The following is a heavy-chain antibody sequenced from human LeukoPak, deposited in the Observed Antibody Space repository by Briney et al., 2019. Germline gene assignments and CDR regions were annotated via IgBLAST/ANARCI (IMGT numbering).Heavy chain of an antibody. CDR1: GFTFSNFW. J-gene: IGHJ4*02. D-gene: IGHD3-10*01. CDR3: AKDLHYYGSGSPIDY. CDR2: IKQDETEK. V-gene: IGHV3-7*03. Sequence: GGSLRLSCTASGFTFSNFWMGWVRQAPGKGLEWVANIKQDETEKFYLGSVKGRFTISRDNSKNTLYLQMNSLRAEDTAVYYCAKDLHYYGSGSPIDYWGQGTLVTVSS.